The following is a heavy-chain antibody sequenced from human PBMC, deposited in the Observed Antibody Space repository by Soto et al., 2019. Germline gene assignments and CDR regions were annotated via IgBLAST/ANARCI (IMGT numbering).Heavy chain of an antibody. Sequence: SETLSLTCTVSGGSISSYYWSWIRQPPGKGLDWIGYIYYSGSTNYNPSLKSRVTISVDTSKNQFSLKLNSVTAADTAVYYCAGPGYDSSGYYYYYYYVLDFWGQGTTVTVSS. J-gene: IGHJ6*02. CDR2: IYYSGST. CDR3: AGPGYDSSGYYYYYYYVLDF. V-gene: IGHV4-59*08. CDR1: GGSISSYY. D-gene: IGHD3-22*01.